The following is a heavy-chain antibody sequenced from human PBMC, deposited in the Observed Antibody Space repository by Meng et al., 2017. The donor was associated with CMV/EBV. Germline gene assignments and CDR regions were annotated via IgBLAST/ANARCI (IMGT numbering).Heavy chain of an antibody. Sequence: QVQVVEYGGGVVQPGRSLRLSCAASGFTFSSYAMHWVRQAPGKGLEWVAVISYDGSNKYYADSVKGRFTISRDNSKNTLYLQMNSLRAEDTAVYYCARAEVGVVLAPGDYWGQGTLVTVSS. D-gene: IGHD3-3*01. CDR1: GFTFSSYA. CDR2: ISYDGSNK. J-gene: IGHJ4*02. V-gene: IGHV3-30-3*01. CDR3: ARAEVGVVLAPGDY.